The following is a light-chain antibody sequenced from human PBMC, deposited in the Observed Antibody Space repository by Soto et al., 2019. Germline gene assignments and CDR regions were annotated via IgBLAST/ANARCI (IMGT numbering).Light chain of an antibody. CDR3: SSHTSSTTRVG. V-gene: IGLV2-14*01. Sequence: QSALTQPASVSGSPGQSITISCTGTSSDVGGYNYVSWYQQHPGKAPKLMIYEVSNRPSGASNRFSGSKSGNTASLTISGLQAEDEGDYYYSSHTSSTTRVGFGGGTKLTVL. CDR2: EVS. J-gene: IGLJ2*01. CDR1: SSDVGGYNY.